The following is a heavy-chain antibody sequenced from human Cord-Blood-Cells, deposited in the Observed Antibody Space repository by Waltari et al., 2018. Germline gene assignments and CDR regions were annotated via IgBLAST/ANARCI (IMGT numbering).Heavy chain of an antibody. J-gene: IGHJ4*02. V-gene: IGHV2-5*02. CDR2: IYWDDDK. CDR1: GFSLSTIGLG. D-gene: IGHD3-10*01. Sequence: QITLKESGPTLVKPTQTLTLTCTFSGFSLSTIGLGVGWFRQPPGKALEWLAIIYWDDDKRYSPSLKSRLTITKDTSKNQVVLTMTNMDPVDTATDYCAHSDGSWSYYNYWGQGTLVTVSS. CDR3: AHSDGSWSYYNY.